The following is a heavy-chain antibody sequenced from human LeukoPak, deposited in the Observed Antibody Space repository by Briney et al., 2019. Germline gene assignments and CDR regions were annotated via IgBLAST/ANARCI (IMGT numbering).Heavy chain of an antibody. V-gene: IGHV3-23*01. CDR1: GFTFSSYG. CDR2: ISGSGGST. CDR3: ARSSDSSGYLCYFDY. Sequence: QSGGSLRLSCAASGFTFSSYGMSWVRQAPGKGLEWVSAISGSGGSTYYADSVKGRFTISRDNSKNTLYLQMNSLRAEDTAVYYCARSSDSSGYLCYFDYWGQGTLVTVSS. J-gene: IGHJ4*02. D-gene: IGHD3-22*01.